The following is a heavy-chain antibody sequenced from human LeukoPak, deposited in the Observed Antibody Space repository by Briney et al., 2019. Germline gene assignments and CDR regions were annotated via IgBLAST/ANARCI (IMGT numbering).Heavy chain of an antibody. CDR3: ARGLSPYYYYYMDV. CDR2: ISSSSSII. V-gene: IGHV3-48*01. J-gene: IGHJ6*03. CDR1: GFTLSSYS. Sequence: GGSLRLSCAASGFTLSSYSMNWVRQAPRKGLEWVSYISSSSSIIYYADSVKGRFTVSRDNAQNSLHLQMNSLRAEDAAVYYCARGLSPYYYYYMDVWAKGPRSPSP.